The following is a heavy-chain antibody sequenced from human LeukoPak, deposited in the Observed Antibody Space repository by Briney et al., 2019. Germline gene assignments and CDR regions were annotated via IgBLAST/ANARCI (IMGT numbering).Heavy chain of an antibody. V-gene: IGHV4-59*08. J-gene: IGHJ4*02. CDR1: GGSVSNYY. D-gene: IGHD6-6*01. CDR3: ARHFAYSSSSYFDY. Sequence: SETLSLTCSVSGGSVSNYYWSWIRQLPGKGLEWIGYVYYTGSTNYNPSLKSRVTMFEDKSKNQFSLRLYSVTVADTAVYYCARHFAYSSSSYFDYWGQGSLVTVSS. CDR2: VYYTGST.